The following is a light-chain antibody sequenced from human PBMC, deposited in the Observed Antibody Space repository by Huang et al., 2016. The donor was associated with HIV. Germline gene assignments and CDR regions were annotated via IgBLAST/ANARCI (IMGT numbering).Light chain of an antibody. J-gene: IGKJ2*01. V-gene: IGKV3-20*01. Sequence: EVVLTQSPGILSLSAGERASLSCRASRNLTNSQLAWYQQKVGQPPRLLVFGASTRGSGVPERFTGGGSGRDFTLSISGLEPDDFATYYCQQYDTFSFGQGTRLE. CDR2: GAS. CDR3: QQYDTFS. CDR1: RNLTNSQ.